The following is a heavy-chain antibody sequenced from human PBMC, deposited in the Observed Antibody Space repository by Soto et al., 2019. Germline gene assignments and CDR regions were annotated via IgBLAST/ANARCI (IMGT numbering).Heavy chain of an antibody. CDR3: ASQLTGDSYYYGMDV. J-gene: IGHJ6*02. CDR1: GGTFSNYA. CDR2: LIPIFGTP. V-gene: IGHV1-69*12. D-gene: IGHD7-27*01. Sequence: QVQLVQSGAEVKKPGSSVKVSCKASGGTFSNYAISWVRQAPGQGLEWMGGLIPIFGTPAYAQKFQGRVTITADGSTSTAYMELSSLRSEDRAVYYCASQLTGDSYYYGMDVWGQGTTVTVSS.